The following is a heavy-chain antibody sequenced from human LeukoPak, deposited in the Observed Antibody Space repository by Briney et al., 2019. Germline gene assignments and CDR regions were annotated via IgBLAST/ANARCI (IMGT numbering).Heavy chain of an antibody. CDR1: GFTFSSYG. CDR2: ISYDGSNK. J-gene: IGHJ4*02. CDR3: AKGASYSSGWYRPGIFFDY. V-gene: IGHV3-30*18. Sequence: PGGSLRLSCAASGFTFSSYGMHWVRQAPGKGLEWVAVISYDGSNKYYADSVKGRFTISRDNSKNTLYLQMNSLRAEDTAVYYCAKGASYSSGWYRPGIFFDYWGQGTLVTVSS. D-gene: IGHD6-19*01.